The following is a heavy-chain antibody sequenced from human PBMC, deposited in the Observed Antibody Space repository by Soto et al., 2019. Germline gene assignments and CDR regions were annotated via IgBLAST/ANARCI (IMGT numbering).Heavy chain of an antibody. J-gene: IGHJ4*01. CDR2: ISSSSSTI. CDR1: GFSFSSYS. CDR3: ARPYYTGNYYLAY. Sequence: GGSLRLSCAASGFSFSSYSMNWVRQAPGRGLEWVSYISSSSSTIYYADSVKGRFTISRGNAKNSLYLQMNSLRDEDTAVYYCARPYYTGNYYLAYWGHGTLVTVSS. V-gene: IGHV3-48*02. D-gene: IGHD3-3*01.